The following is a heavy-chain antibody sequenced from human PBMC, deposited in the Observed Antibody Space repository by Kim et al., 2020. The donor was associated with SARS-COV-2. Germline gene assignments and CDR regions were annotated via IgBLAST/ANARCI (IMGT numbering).Heavy chain of an antibody. Sequence: GGSLRLSCAASGFTFSSYAMSWVRQAPGKGLEWVTGISSSGSSNYYAASVRGRFTISRDNSKSILYLQMNIMRAENTAVYYCAKILDIASGTHFPSE. CDR2: ISSSGSSN. CDR3: AKILDIASGTHFPSE. D-gene: IGHD3-10*01. CDR1: GFTFSSYA. V-gene: IGHV3-23*01. J-gene: IGHJ1*01.